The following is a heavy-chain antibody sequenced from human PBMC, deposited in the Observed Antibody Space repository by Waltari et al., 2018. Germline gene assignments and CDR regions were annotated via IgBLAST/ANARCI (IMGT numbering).Heavy chain of an antibody. V-gene: IGHV3-23*03. CDR3: AKDGTFFEGDAFDI. Sequence: EVQLLESGGGLVQPGGSLRLSCAASGFTFSSYAMSWVRQAPGKGLEWVSVIYSGGSTYYADSGKGRFTISRDNSKNTLYLQMNSLRAEDTAVYYCAKDGTFFEGDAFDIWGQGTMVTVSS. J-gene: IGHJ3*02. CDR2: IYSGGST. D-gene: IGHD3-16*01. CDR1: GFTFSSYA.